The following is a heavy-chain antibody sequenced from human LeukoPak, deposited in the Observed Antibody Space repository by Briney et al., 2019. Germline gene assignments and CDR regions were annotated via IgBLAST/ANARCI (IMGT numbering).Heavy chain of an antibody. V-gene: IGHV4-34*01. CDR3: ARGPILYSSSWYVRH. Sequence: PSETLSLTCAVYGGSFSGYYWSWIRQPPGKGLEWIGEINHSGSTNYNPSLKSRVTISVDTSKNQFSLKLSSVTAVDTAVYYCARGPILYSSSWYVRHWGQGTLVTVSS. CDR2: INHSGST. CDR1: GGSFSGYY. D-gene: IGHD6-13*01. J-gene: IGHJ4*02.